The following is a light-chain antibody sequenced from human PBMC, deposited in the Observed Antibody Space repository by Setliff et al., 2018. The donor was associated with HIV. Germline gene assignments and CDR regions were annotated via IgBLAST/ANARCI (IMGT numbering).Light chain of an antibody. CDR1: RSNLGSNT. CDR3: AAWDDSLTGSYV. J-gene: IGLJ1*01. CDR2: RNN. Sequence: QSVLTQPPSASGTPGQTVTISCSGSRSNLGSNTVNWYQQLPGTAPKLLIYRNNQRPSGVPDRFSGSKSGTSASLAISGLQSEDGADYYCAAWDDSLTGSYVFGTGTKVTVL. V-gene: IGLV1-44*01.